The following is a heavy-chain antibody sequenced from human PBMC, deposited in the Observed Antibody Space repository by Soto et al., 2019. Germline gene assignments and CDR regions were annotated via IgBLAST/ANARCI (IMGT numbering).Heavy chain of an antibody. J-gene: IGHJ4*02. V-gene: IGHV3-23*01. CDR3: AKDLIRHYYDSSGYSPDQVDY. Sequence: GGSLRLSCAASGFTFSSYAMSCVRQAPGKGLEWVSAISGSGGSTYYADSVKGRFTISRDNSKNTLYLQMNSLRAEDTAVYYCAKDLIRHYYDSSGYSPDQVDYWGQGTLVTVSS. D-gene: IGHD3-22*01. CDR1: GFTFSSYA. CDR2: ISGSGGST.